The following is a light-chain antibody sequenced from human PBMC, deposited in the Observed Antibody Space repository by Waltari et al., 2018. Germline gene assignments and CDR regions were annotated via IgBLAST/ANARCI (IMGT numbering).Light chain of an antibody. V-gene: IGKV1-8*01. CDR1: QGISSY. J-gene: IGKJ1*01. CDR3: QQYYSYPRT. Sequence: AIRITQSPSSLSASTGDRVTTTCRARQGISSYLAWYQQKPGKAPKLLIYAASTLQSGVPSRFSGSGSGTDFTLTISCLQSEDFATYYCQQYYSYPRTFGQGTKVEIK. CDR2: AAS.